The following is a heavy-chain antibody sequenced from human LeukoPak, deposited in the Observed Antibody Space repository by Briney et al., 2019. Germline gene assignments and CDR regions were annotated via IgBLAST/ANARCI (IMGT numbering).Heavy chain of an antibody. J-gene: IGHJ4*02. Sequence: GGSLRLSCAASGFTFSSYEMNWVRQAPGKGLEWVSYISSSGSTIYYADSVKGRFTISRDNAKNSLYLQMNSLRAEDTAVYYCARDGNDGYNQIFDYWGQGTLVTVSS. D-gene: IGHD5-24*01. V-gene: IGHV3-48*03. CDR1: GFTFSSYE. CDR2: ISSSGSTI. CDR3: ARDGNDGYNQIFDY.